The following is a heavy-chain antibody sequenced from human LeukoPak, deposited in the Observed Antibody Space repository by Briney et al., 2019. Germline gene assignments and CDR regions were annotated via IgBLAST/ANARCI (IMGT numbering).Heavy chain of an antibody. CDR3: ARAEPSGFDY. Sequence: PSETLSLTCTVSGGSISTYYWNWIRQPPGEGLEWIGYIYYSGSTNYNPSLKSRVTISVDTSKNQFSLNLTSVTAADTAVYYCARAEPSGFDYWGQGTLVTVSS. V-gene: IGHV4-59*01. CDR1: GGSISTYY. CDR2: IYYSGST. D-gene: IGHD1-14*01. J-gene: IGHJ4*02.